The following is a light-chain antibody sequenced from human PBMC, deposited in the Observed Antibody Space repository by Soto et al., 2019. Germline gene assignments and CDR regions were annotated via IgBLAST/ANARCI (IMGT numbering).Light chain of an antibody. CDR2: SNN. J-gene: IGLJ1*01. V-gene: IGLV1-44*01. CDR1: SSNIGSNT. Sequence: QSVLTQPPSASGTPGQRVTISCSGSSSNIGSNTVNWYQQLPGTAPKLLIYSNNQRPSGVPDRFSGSKSGTSASLAISGLQSEDEADYYCAAWDESLNAHNYVFGTGTKVTVL. CDR3: AAWDESLNAHNYV.